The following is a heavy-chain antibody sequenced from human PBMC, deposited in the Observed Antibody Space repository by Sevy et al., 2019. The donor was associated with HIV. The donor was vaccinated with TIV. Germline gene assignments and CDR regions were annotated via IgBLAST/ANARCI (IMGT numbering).Heavy chain of an antibody. CDR2: IHPGDSDT. J-gene: IGHJ4*02. CDR3: ARSPPYYDSSGHYDY. CDR1: GYSFSSYW. V-gene: IGHV5-51*01. Sequence: GESLKISCKGSGYSFSSYWIGWVRQMPGKGLEWMGIIHPGDSDTRYSPSFQGQVTISADKSISTAYLQWGSLKAPDTAMYYCARSPPYYDSSGHYDYWGQGTLVTVSS. D-gene: IGHD3-22*01.